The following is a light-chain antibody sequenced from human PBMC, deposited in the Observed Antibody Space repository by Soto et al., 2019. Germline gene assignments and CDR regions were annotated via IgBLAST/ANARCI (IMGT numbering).Light chain of an antibody. J-gene: IGKJ5*01. CDR3: QQSYGAIT. CDR2: AAS. V-gene: IGKV1-39*01. Sequence: DIQMTQSPSSLSASIGDRVSISCRAIQSIYTYLNWYQQKPGNAPELLIHAASTLQSGVPSRFSGSGSGTDFTLSISSLQPEDVATYYCQQSYGAITFGQGTRLE. CDR1: QSIYTY.